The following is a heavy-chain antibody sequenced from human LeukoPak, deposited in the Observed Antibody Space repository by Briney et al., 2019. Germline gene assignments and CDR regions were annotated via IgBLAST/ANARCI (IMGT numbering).Heavy chain of an antibody. Sequence: GGSLRLSCAASGFTFDDYGMSWVRQAPGKGLEWVSGINWNGGSTGYADSVKGRFTISRDNAKNSLYLQMNSLKDEDTAVYYCVTELRGSFPTWGQGTLLTASS. CDR3: VTELRGSFPT. V-gene: IGHV3-20*04. CDR2: INWNGGST. CDR1: GFTFDDYG. J-gene: IGHJ1*01. D-gene: IGHD1-26*01.